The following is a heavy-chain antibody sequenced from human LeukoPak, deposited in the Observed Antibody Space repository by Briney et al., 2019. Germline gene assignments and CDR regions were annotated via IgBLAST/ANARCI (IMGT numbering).Heavy chain of an antibody. Sequence: PGGSLRLSCAASGFTFSSYAMIWVRQAPGKGLEGGSAISGSGGSTYYADSVKVRFTSSRDNSKNTLYLPMNSLRAEDTAVYYCAKGGPSSGWQNWGQGTLVTVSS. J-gene: IGHJ4*02. CDR2: ISGSGGST. CDR3: AKGGPSSGWQN. D-gene: IGHD6-19*01. V-gene: IGHV3-23*01. CDR1: GFTFSSYA.